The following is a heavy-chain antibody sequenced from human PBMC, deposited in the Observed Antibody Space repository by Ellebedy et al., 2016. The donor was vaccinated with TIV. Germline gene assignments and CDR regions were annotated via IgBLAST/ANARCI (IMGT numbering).Heavy chain of an antibody. V-gene: IGHV1-46*01. CDR1: GYTFTSYY. Sequence: ASVKVSCKASGYTFTSYYMHWVRQAPGQGLEWMGIINPSGGSTIYAQKLQGRVTMTTDNSTSTAYMELRSLRSDDTAVYYCARNTYSSGLAPQYWGQGTLVTVSS. CDR3: ARNTYSSGLAPQY. CDR2: INPSGGST. J-gene: IGHJ4*02. D-gene: IGHD6-19*01.